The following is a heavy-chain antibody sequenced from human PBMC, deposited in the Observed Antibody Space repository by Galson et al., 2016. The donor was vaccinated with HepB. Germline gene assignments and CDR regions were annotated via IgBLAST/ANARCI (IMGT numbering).Heavy chain of an antibody. D-gene: IGHD6-13*01. CDR1: GYILTDYG. J-gene: IGHJ4*02. V-gene: IGHV1-18*01. CDR3: ARDSGSSWSY. CDR2: ISAINGNT. Sequence: SVKVSCKASGYILTDYGISWVRQAPGQGLEWMGWISAINGNTKYAQKVQGRATMTADTSTNTAYMELRTLGFDDTAVYYCARDSGSSWSYWGQGTLVTVSS.